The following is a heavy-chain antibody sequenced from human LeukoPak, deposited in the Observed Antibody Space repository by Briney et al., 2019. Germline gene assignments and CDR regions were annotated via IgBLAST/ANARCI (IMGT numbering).Heavy chain of an antibody. CDR3: AKEEGYYSNYPRGALGY. CDR1: GFTFSSYA. V-gene: IGHV3-30-3*01. D-gene: IGHD4-11*01. J-gene: IGHJ4*02. CDR2: ISYDGSNK. Sequence: GGSLRLSCAASGFTFSSYAMHWVRQAPGKGLEWVAVISYDGSNKYYADSVKGRFTISGDNSKNTLYLQMNSLRAEDTAVYYCAKEEGYYSNYPRGALGYWGQGTLVTVSS.